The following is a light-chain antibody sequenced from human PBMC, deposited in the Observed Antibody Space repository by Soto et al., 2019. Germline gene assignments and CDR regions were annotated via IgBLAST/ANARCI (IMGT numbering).Light chain of an antibody. V-gene: IGLV1-40*01. CDR3: QSYDSSLSGWDVV. Sequence: QSVLTQPPSVSGAPGQRVTISCTGSSSNIGAGYDVHWYQQLPGTAPKLLIYGNSNRPSGVPDRFSGSKSGTSASLPITGLQAEDEADYYCQSYDSSLSGWDVVFGGGTKLTVL. J-gene: IGLJ2*01. CDR1: SSNIGAGYD. CDR2: GNS.